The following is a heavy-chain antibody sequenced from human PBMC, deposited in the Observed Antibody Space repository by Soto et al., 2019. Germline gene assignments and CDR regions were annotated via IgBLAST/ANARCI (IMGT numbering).Heavy chain of an antibody. CDR1: GGSISSYY. CDR2: IYYSGST. V-gene: IGHV4-59*01. J-gene: IGHJ3*02. CDR3: ARGYGDDAFDI. Sequence: SETLSLTCTVSGGSISSYYWSWIRQPPGKGLEWIGYIYYSGSTNYNPSLKSRVTISVDTSKNQFALKLSSVTAADTAVYYCARGYGDDAFDIWGQGTMVTVSS. D-gene: IGHD4-17*01.